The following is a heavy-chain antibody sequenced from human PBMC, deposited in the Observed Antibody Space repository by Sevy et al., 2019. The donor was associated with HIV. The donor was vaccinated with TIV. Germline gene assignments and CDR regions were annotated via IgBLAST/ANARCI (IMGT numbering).Heavy chain of an antibody. CDR3: ARERGPFDAFDV. J-gene: IGHJ3*01. CDR1: GFTFSDYY. V-gene: IGHV3-11*04. Sequence: GESLKISCAASGFTFSDYYMSWIRQAPGKGLEWVSYISRSGSTINYADSVKGRFTISRDNSKNTLYLQMNSLRVDDTAVYYCARERGPFDAFDVWGQGTMVTVSS. CDR2: ISRSGSTI. D-gene: IGHD3-16*01.